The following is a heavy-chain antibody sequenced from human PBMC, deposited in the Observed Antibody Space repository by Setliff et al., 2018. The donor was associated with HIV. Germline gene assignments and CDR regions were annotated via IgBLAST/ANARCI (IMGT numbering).Heavy chain of an antibody. CDR3: AKLSHSHDSNGFTVDY. D-gene: IGHD3-22*01. J-gene: IGHJ4*02. V-gene: IGHV4-59*08. Sequence: PSETLSLTCTVSGGSTSNEYWSWIRQPPGKGLEWIGWIYYSGNTRYNPSLKSRVTISLDTSKNRFSLQLISVTAADTAVYYCAKLSHSHDSNGFTVDYWGRGTLVTVSS. CDR2: IYYSGNT. CDR1: GGSTSNEY.